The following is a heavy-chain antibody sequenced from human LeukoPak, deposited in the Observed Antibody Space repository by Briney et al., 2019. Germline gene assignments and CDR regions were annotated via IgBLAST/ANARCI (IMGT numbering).Heavy chain of an antibody. D-gene: IGHD5-12*01. V-gene: IGHV3-30*18. CDR2: ISYDGSNK. J-gene: IGHJ4*02. Sequence: PGGSLRLSCAASGFTFSSYGMHWVRQAPGKGLEWVAVISYDGSNKYYADSVKGRFTISRDNSKNTLYLQMNSLRAEDTAVYCCAKDGDSGYDFRFDYWGQGTLVTVSS. CDR1: GFTFSSYG. CDR3: AKDGDSGYDFRFDY.